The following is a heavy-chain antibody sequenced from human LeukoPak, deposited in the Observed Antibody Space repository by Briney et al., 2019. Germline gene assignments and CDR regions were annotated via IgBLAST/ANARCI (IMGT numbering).Heavy chain of an antibody. CDR2: VNHIGST. CDR3: ARQGAWANSVDF. D-gene: IGHD4-23*01. V-gene: IGHV4-34*01. Sequence: SETLSLTCTAYGGSFSGYYWTWIRQPPGKGLEWIGDVNHIGSTNYNPSLKSRVSISVDTSKNQFSLRLSSVTAADTAVYYCARQGAWANSVDFWGQGTLVTVSS. J-gene: IGHJ4*02. CDR1: GGSFSGYY.